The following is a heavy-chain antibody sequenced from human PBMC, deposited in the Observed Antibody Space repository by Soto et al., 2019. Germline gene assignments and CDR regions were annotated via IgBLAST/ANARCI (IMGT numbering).Heavy chain of an antibody. CDR2: MNPNSGNT. J-gene: IGHJ4*02. Sequence: ASVKVSCKASGYTFTSYDINWVRQATGQGLEWMGWMNPNSGNTDYAQKFQGRVTMTTDTSTSTAYMELRSLRSDDTAVYYCARWDRVAAAGHWGQGTLVTVSS. CDR3: ARWDRVAAAGH. CDR1: GYTFTSYD. D-gene: IGHD6-13*01. V-gene: IGHV1-8*01.